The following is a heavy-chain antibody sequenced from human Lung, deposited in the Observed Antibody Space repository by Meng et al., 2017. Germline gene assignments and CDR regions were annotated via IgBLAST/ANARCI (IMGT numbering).Heavy chain of an antibody. D-gene: IGHD3-22*01. V-gene: IGHV4-4*02. J-gene: IGHJ4*02. Sequence: QLQLQESGPGLVKPSGTLSLTCAVSGGSISSNNWWSWVRQTPGRGLEWIGEVYHSGSTNYNPSLKSRVIISVHNSKNQFSLKLTSVTAADTAVYYCARDDSGYADFDSWGQGTLVTVSS. CDR3: ARDDSGYADFDS. CDR1: GGSISSNNW. CDR2: VYHSGST.